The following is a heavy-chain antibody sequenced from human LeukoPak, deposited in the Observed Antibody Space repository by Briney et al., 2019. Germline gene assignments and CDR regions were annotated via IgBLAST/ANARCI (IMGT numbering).Heavy chain of an antibody. CDR2: ISYDGSNK. Sequence: GGSLRLSCAASGFTFSSYAMHWVRQAPGKGLEWVAVISYDGSNKYYADSVRGRFTISRDNSKNTLYLQMNSLRAEDTAVYYCARDVNYYDRSGYSHWGQGTLVTVSS. CDR1: GFTFSSYA. J-gene: IGHJ4*02. D-gene: IGHD3-22*01. CDR3: ARDVNYYDRSGYSH. V-gene: IGHV3-30-3*01.